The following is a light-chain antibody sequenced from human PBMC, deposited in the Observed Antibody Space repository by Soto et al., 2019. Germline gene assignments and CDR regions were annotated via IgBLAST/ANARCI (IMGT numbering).Light chain of an antibody. CDR3: QQYKNWPL. Sequence: EIVLTKSPGTLSLSPGERGTLSCRASQSVSSSYLAWHQQKPGQAPRVLLYRASTRATGIPVRLSGSGFGTEFTLTISSMQSEDFAVYYCQQYKNWPLFGQGTRLEIK. CDR2: RAS. V-gene: IGKV3-15*01. CDR1: QSVSSSY. J-gene: IGKJ5*01.